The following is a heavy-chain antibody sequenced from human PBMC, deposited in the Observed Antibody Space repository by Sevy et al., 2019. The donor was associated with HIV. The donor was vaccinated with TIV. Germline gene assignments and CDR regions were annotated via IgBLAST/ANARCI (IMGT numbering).Heavy chain of an antibody. D-gene: IGHD2-15*01. Sequence: GGSLRLSCAASGFTFSNAWMSWVRQAPGKGLEWVGRIKSKTDGGTTDYAAPVKGRFTISRYDSKNTLYLQMNSLKTEDTAVYYCTTARGYCSGGSCPPGYWGQGTLVTVSS. CDR1: GFTFSNAW. V-gene: IGHV3-15*01. J-gene: IGHJ4*02. CDR3: TTARGYCSGGSCPPGY. CDR2: IKSKTDGGTT.